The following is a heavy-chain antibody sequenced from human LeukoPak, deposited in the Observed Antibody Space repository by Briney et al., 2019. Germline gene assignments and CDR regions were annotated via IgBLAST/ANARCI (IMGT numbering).Heavy chain of an antibody. CDR1: GYTFTSYG. D-gene: IGHD3-10*01. V-gene: IGHV1-18*01. CDR3: ARDRFRGTEPRFDY. J-gene: IGHJ4*02. Sequence: ASVKVSCKASGYTFTSYGISWVRQAPGQGLEWMGWISAYNGNTSYAQKLQGRVTMTTDTSTSTAYMELRSLRSDDTAVYYCARDRFRGTEPRFDYWGQGTLVTVSS. CDR2: ISAYNGNT.